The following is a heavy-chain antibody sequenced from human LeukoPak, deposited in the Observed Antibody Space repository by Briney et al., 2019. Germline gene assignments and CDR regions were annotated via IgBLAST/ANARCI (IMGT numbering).Heavy chain of an antibody. D-gene: IGHD2-2*02. CDR1: GGSISSYY. Sequence: SETLSLTCTVSGGSISSYYWSWIRQPAGKGLEWIGRIEASGSTNYNPSPKSRVTMSVDTSKNQFSLKLKSVTAADTAVYYCARDRPDCSSTSCYISYHYYGMDVWGQGTTVTVSS. J-gene: IGHJ6*02. V-gene: IGHV4-4*07. CDR3: ARDRPDCSSTSCYISYHYYGMDV. CDR2: IEASGST.